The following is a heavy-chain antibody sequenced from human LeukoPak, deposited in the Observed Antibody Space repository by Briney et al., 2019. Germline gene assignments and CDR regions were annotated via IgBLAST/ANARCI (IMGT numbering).Heavy chain of an antibody. V-gene: IGHV3-30*02. J-gene: IGHJ4*02. CDR2: IRFDGSNK. CDR1: GFTFSSHW. D-gene: IGHD3-22*01. CDR3: AKGNYYDSSGYSYFDY. Sequence: HPGGSLRLSCAASGFTFSSHWMSWVRQAPGKGLEWVAFIRFDGSNKYYADSVKGRFTISRDNSKNTLYLQMNSLRAEDTAVYYCAKGNYYDSSGYSYFDYWGQGTLVTVSS.